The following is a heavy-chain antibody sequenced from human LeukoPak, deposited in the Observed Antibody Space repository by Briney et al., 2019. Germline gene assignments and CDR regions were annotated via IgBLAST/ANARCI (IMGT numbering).Heavy chain of an antibody. CDR2: IYTTGTA. V-gene: IGHV4-4*07. Sequence: SETLSLTCLLSGGSIGPYYWSWIRQAAGKGPEWIGRIYTTGTADYNPSLKGRVFLSVDTSMNQFSLKVTSVTAADTAVYYCARAGNRAAGTTSAFDIWGQGTMVTVSS. J-gene: IGHJ3*02. CDR1: GGSIGPYY. D-gene: IGHD1-1*01. CDR3: ARAGNRAAGTTSAFDI.